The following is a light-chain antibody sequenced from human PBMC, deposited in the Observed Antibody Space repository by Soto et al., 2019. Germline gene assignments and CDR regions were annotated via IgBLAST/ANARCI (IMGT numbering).Light chain of an antibody. CDR2: AVT. V-gene: IGLV2-11*01. CDR1: SSDVGGYNS. J-gene: IGLJ1*01. CDR3: CSYAGTYTYV. Sequence: QSALTQPRSVSGSPGQSVTISCTGTSSDVGGYNSVSWYQQHPGKAPKLMIYAVTKRPSGVPARFSGSKSGNTASLTISGLQAEDEADYYCCSYAGTYTYVFXTGTNVTVL.